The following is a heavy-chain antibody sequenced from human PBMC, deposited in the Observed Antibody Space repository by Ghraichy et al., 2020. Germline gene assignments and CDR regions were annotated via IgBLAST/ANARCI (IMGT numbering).Heavy chain of an antibody. V-gene: IGHV3-7*03. J-gene: IGHJ4*02. CDR2: IKQDGSEK. D-gene: IGHD3-10*01. CDR1: GFTFSSYW. Sequence: GESLNISCAASGFTFSSYWMSWVRQAPGKGLEWVANIKQDGSEKYYVDSVKGRFTISRDKAKNSLYLQMNSLRAEDTAVYYCARDRPYYGSGSYPLGIFDYWGQGTLVTVSS. CDR3: ARDRPYYGSGSYPLGIFDY.